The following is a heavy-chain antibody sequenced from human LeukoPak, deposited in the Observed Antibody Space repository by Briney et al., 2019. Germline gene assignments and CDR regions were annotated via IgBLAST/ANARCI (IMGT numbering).Heavy chain of an antibody. J-gene: IGHJ4*02. CDR1: GFTFSSYS. D-gene: IGHD6-13*01. CDR2: ISSSSSYI. Sequence: PGGSLRLSCAASGFTFSSYSMNWVRQAPGKGLEWVSSISSSSSYIYYADSVKGRFTISRENAKNSLYLQMNSLRAEDTAVYYCAREKEGVAAAGAFDYWGQGTLVTVSS. CDR3: AREKEGVAAAGAFDY. V-gene: IGHV3-21*01.